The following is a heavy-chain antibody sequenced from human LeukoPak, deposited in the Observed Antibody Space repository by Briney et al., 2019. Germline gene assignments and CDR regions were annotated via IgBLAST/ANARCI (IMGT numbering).Heavy chain of an antibody. D-gene: IGHD3-10*01. J-gene: IGHJ3*02. V-gene: IGHV5-51*01. CDR1: GYSFTSYW. CDR2: VYPGDSDT. Sequence: GESLKISCKGSGYSFTSYWIAWVRQMPGKGLEWMGIVYPGDSDTRYSPSFQGQVTISADKSISTAYLQWSSLKASDTAMYYCARRTSGDGDEFDIWGQGTLVTVSS. CDR3: ARRTSGDGDEFDI.